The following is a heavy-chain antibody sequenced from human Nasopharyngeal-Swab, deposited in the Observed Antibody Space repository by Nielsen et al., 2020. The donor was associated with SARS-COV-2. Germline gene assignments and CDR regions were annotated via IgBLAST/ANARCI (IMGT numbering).Heavy chain of an antibody. CDR2: IYYSGST. CDR3: ARERGRGGIWNYYYYYMDV. D-gene: IGHD3-10*01. V-gene: IGHV4-39*07. J-gene: IGHJ6*03. Sequence: RQAPGKGLEWIGSIYYSGSTYYNPSLKSRVTISVDTSKNQFSRKLSSVTAADTAVYYCARERGRGGIWNYYYYYMDVWGKGTTVTVSS.